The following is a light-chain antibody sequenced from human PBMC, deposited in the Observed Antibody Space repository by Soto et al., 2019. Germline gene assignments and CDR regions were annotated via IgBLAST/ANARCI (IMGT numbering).Light chain of an antibody. CDR1: QSVSSNY. V-gene: IGKV3-20*01. CDR2: GVH. J-gene: IGKJ1*01. Sequence: EIVLTQSPGALSLSPGERATLSCRASQSVSSNYLAWYQQKPGQAPRLLIYGVHSRATGIPDRFSGSGSGTDFTLTISRLDPEDSAVYYCQQYTDWPLTFGQGTKVEVK. CDR3: QQYTDWPLT.